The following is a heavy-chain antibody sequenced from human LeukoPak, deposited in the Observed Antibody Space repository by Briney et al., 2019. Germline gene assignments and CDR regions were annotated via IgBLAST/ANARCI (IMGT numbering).Heavy chain of an antibody. J-gene: IGHJ4*02. Sequence: GGSLRLSCAASGSTFRNHGMYWVRQAPGKGLEWVAVIWYDGSNTYYGDSVEGRFTITRDNSENILYLQMNSLTAEDTAAYYCARWAEDSRLDYWGQGTSVIVSP. D-gene: IGHD6-13*01. CDR3: ARWAEDSRLDY. CDR1: GSTFRNHG. CDR2: IWYDGSNT. V-gene: IGHV3-33*01.